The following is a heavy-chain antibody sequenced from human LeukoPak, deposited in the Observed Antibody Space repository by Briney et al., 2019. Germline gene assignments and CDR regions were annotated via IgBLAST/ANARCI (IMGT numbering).Heavy chain of an antibody. Sequence: PGGSLRLSCAASGFTFSSYWMSWVRQAPGKGLEWVANIKQDGSEKYYVDSVKGRFTISRDNAKNSLYLQMNSLRAEDTAVYYCARVGGSYYLHPTPHFHYWGQGTLVTVSS. V-gene: IGHV3-7*01. D-gene: IGHD1-26*01. CDR2: IKQDGSEK. CDR1: GFTFSSYW. CDR3: ARVGGSYYLHPTPHFHY. J-gene: IGHJ4*02.